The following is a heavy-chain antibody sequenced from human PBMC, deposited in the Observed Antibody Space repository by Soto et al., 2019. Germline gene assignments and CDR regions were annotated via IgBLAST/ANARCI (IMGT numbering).Heavy chain of an antibody. V-gene: IGHV5-10-1*01. CDR1: GYSFTSYW. D-gene: IGHD4-4*01. CDR2: IDPSDSYT. Sequence: GGSLKICCKVSGYSFTSYWISGVRQMPGKGLEWMGRIDPSDSYTNYGPSFQGHVTISADKSISTAYLQWSSLKASDTAMYYCARHKDYSNGFDYWGQGTLVTVSS. CDR3: ARHKDYSNGFDY. J-gene: IGHJ4*02.